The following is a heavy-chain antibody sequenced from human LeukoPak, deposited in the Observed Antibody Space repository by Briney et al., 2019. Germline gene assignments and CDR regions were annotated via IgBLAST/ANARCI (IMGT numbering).Heavy chain of an antibody. CDR2: IYYSGST. J-gene: IGHJ6*02. Sequence: SETLSLTCTVSGGSISSYYWSWIRPPPGKGLEWIGYIYYSGSTNYNPSLKSRVTISVDTSKNQFSLKLSSVTAADTAVYYCARDNWNYGSSMDVWGQGPTVTVSS. CDR1: GGSISSYY. V-gene: IGHV4-59*01. CDR3: ARDNWNYGSSMDV. D-gene: IGHD1-7*01.